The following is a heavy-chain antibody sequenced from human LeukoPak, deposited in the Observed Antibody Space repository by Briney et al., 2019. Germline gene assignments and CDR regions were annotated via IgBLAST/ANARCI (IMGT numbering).Heavy chain of an antibody. J-gene: IGHJ6*02. Sequence: SQTLSLTCTVSGGSISSGGYYWSWIRQHPWKGLEWIGYIYYSGSTYYNPSLKSRVTISVDTSKNQFSLKLSSVTAADTAVYYCARKDPAMVSYYYYGMDVWGQGTTVTVSS. CDR1: GGSISSGGYY. V-gene: IGHV4-31*03. CDR2: IYYSGST. CDR3: ARKDPAMVSYYYYGMDV. D-gene: IGHD5-18*01.